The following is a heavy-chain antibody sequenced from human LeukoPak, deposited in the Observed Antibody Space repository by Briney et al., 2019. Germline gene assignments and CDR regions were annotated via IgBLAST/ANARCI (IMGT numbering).Heavy chain of an antibody. V-gene: IGHV3-30*18. D-gene: IGHD2-15*01. CDR1: GFTFSSYG. CDR2: ISYDGSNK. Sequence: GGSLRLSCAASGFTFSSYGMHWVRQAPGKGLEWVAVISYDGSNKYYADSVKGRFTISRDNSKNTLYLQMNNLRAEDTAVYYCAKQYCSGGSCYWFRAFDIWGQGTMVTVSS. J-gene: IGHJ3*02. CDR3: AKQYCSGGSCYWFRAFDI.